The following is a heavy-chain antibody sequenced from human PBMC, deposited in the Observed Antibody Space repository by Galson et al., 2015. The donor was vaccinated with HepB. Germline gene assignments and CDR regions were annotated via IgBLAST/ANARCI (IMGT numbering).Heavy chain of an antibody. D-gene: IGHD6-13*01. CDR3: ARHPRGAAAGITRYAFDI. CDR2: IYYSGST. V-gene: IGHV4-39*01. J-gene: IGHJ3*02. CDR1: GGSISSSSYY. Sequence: SETLSLTCTVSGGSISSSSYYWGWIRQPPGKGLEWIGSIYYSGSTYYNPSLKSRVTIPVDSSKNQFSLKLSSVTAADTAVYYCARHPRGAAAGITRYAFDIWGQGTMVTVSS.